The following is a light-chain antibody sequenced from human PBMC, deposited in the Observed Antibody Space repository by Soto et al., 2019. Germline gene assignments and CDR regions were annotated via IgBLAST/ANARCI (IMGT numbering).Light chain of an antibody. J-gene: IGLJ1*01. V-gene: IGLV2-14*01. CDR3: PYITKRSPSV. CDR2: EVS. Sequence: QSALTQPASVSGSPGQSITISCTGTRSDVGGYNYVSWYQQHPGKAPKLMIYEVSNRPSGVSNRFSGSKSGNTASLTISGPQVEEGVGFYCPYITKRSPSVFGTGTK. CDR1: RSDVGGYNY.